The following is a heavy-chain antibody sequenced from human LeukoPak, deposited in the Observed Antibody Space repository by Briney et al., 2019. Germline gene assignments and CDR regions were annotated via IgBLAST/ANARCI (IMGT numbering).Heavy chain of an antibody. D-gene: IGHD1-26*01. V-gene: IGHV4-59*01. CDR3: ARGRSNYYGMDV. J-gene: IGHJ6*02. CDR2: IYYNGNT. Sequence: KTSETLSLTCSVSDGSINSYYWNWIRRPPGKGLEWIGYIYYNGNTNYSPSLKSRVTMSVDTSKNLFSLKVSSVTAADTAVYYRARGRSNYYGMDVWGQGTTVTVSS. CDR1: DGSINSYY.